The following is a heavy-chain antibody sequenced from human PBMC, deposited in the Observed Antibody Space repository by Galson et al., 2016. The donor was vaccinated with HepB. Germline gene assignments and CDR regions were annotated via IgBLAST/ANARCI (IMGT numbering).Heavy chain of an antibody. J-gene: IGHJ4*02. V-gene: IGHV3-7*01. CDR3: TIDAIGWSAY. Sequence: SLRLSCAASGFTFSSYWMGWVRQTPGKGLEWVTNIRQDGGETYYVDSAKGRFTISRDDAKNSLYLQMDSMRGEDTAVYYCTIDAIGWSAYWGQGTLVTVSS. D-gene: IGHD6-19*01. CDR1: GFTFSSYW. CDR2: IRQDGGET.